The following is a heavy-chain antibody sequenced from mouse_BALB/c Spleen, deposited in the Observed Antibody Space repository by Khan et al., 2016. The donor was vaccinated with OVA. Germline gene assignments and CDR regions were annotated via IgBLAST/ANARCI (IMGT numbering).Heavy chain of an antibody. CDR3: DRQPYYHYSVMDY. CDR1: GFSLTNYG. D-gene: IGHD2-4*01. J-gene: IGHJ4*01. CDR2: IWSDGST. Sequence: VQLQESGPGLVAPSQSLSITCTISGFSLTNYGVHWVRQPPGKGLEWLVVIWSDGSTTYNSALNSRLTTCKDNSKNQVFLKMNELQSEDTDVYFCDRQPYYHYSVMDYWGQGTTVTVSS. V-gene: IGHV2-6-1*01.